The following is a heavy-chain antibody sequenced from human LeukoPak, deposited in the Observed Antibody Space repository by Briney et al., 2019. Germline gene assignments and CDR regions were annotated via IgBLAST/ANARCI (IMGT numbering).Heavy chain of an antibody. V-gene: IGHV3-49*04. Sequence: GGSLRLSCTASGFTFGDYAMSWVRQAPGKGLEWVGFIRSKAYGGTTEYAASVKGRFTISRDDSKSIAYLQMNSLKTEDTAVYYCTRDGGYERYFDWKDAFDIWGQGTMVTVSS. CDR2: IRSKAYGGTT. D-gene: IGHD3-9*01. J-gene: IGHJ3*02. CDR3: TRDGGYERYFDWKDAFDI. CDR1: GFTFGDYA.